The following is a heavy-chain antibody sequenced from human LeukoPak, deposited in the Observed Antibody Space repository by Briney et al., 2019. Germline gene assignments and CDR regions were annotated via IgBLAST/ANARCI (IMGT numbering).Heavy chain of an antibody. CDR3: TTDLRWELRPLDY. CDR1: GFTFCNAW. Sequence: PGGSLRLSCAASGFTFCNAWMSWVRQAPGKGLEWVGRIRSNTDGGTADYAAPVKGRFTISRDDSKNTLFLQMNSLKTEDTAVYYCTTDLRWELRPLDYWGQGTLVTVSS. CDR2: IRSNTDGGTA. J-gene: IGHJ4*02. V-gene: IGHV3-15*01. D-gene: IGHD1-26*01.